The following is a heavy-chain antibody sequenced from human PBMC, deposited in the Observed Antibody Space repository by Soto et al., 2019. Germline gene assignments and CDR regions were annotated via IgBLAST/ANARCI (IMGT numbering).Heavy chain of an antibody. CDR1: GYTLTELS. CDR2: FDPEDGET. J-gene: IGHJ4*02. Sequence: ASVKVSGKVSGYTLTELSMHWVRQAPGKGLEWMGGFDPEDGETIYAQKFQGRVTMTEDTSTDTAYMELSSLRSEDTAVYYCATVGITVTTEKYFDYWGQGTMVTVSS. D-gene: IGHD4-17*01. V-gene: IGHV1-24*01. CDR3: ATVGITVTTEKYFDY.